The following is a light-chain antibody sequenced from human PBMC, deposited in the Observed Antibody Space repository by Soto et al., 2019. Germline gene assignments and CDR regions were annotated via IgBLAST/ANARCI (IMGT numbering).Light chain of an antibody. J-gene: IGLJ1*01. CDR2: EVT. Sequence: QSALTQPASVSGSPGQSITISFTGSSSDVGAYHFVSWYQHHPGKAPKLILYEVTARPSGVSSRFSGSKSGNTASLTISGLQADDEANYYCSSYTSSNTPYVFGTGTKV. CDR3: SSYTSSNTPYV. V-gene: IGLV2-14*01. CDR1: SSDVGAYHF.